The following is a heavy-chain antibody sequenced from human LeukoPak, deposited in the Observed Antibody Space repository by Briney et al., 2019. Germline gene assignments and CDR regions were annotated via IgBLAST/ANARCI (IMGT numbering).Heavy chain of an antibody. J-gene: IGHJ4*02. D-gene: IGHD4-17*01. CDR2: IRSKAYGGTT. Sequence: GGSLRLSYAASGFTFSGSAMHWVRQASGKGLEWVGRIRSKAYGGTTEYAASVKGRFTISRDDSKSIAYLQMNSLKTEDTAVYYCTRVVNYGDYEDEVYFDYWGQGTLVTVSS. CDR3: TRVVNYGDYEDEVYFDY. CDR1: GFTFSGSA. V-gene: IGHV3-49*04.